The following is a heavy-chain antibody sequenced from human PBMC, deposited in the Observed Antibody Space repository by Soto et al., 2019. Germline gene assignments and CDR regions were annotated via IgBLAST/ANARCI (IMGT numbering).Heavy chain of an antibody. CDR1: GFTFSFYA. CDR2: ISYNGRNK. V-gene: IGHV3-30*04. CDR3: ARQAKIGDRSQFYFDS. J-gene: IGHJ4*02. Sequence: GGSLRLSCAASGFTFSFYAMHWVRQAPGKGLEWVAVISYNGRNKHYVDSVKGRFTISRDNSQDTLYLQMDSLRPDDTAVYCCARQAKIGDRSQFYFDSWGQGTLVTVSS. D-gene: IGHD3-16*01.